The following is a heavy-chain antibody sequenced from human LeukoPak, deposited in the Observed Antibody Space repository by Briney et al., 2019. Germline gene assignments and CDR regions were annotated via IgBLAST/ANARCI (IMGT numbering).Heavy chain of an antibody. CDR1: GDSVSSNSAA. CDR3: ARDDLGYYLDY. V-gene: IGHV6-1*01. D-gene: IGHD7-27*01. J-gene: IGHJ4*02. CDR2: TYYRSTWYN. Sequence: SQTLSLTCAISGDSVSSNSAAWNWIRKSPSRGLEWLGRTYYRSTWYNDYAISVRSRLTINADTSKNQFSLHLNSVTPEDTAIYFCARDDLGYYLDYWGQGTLVTVSS.